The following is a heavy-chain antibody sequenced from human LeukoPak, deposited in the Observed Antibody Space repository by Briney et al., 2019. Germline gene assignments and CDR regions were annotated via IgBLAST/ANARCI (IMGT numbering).Heavy chain of an antibody. D-gene: IGHD1-1*01. CDR3: ARVRRERYYYYGMDV. V-gene: IGHV3-30*04. Sequence: GGSLRLACAASGFTFSSYAMHWVRQAPGKGLEWVAVISYDGSNKYYADSVKGRFTISRDNSKNTLYLQMNSLRAEDTAVYYCARVRRERYYYYGMDVWGQGTTVTVSS. CDR1: GFTFSSYA. J-gene: IGHJ6*02. CDR2: ISYDGSNK.